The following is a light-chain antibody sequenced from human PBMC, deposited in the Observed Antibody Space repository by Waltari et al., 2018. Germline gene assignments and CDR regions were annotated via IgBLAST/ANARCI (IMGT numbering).Light chain of an antibody. CDR1: RGHSTYG. V-gene: IGLV4-69*02. J-gene: IGLJ3*02. CDR3: HTWGTSIRV. CDR2: VNNDGSH. Sequence: QLVLTQSPSASASLGVSVKPTCTLSRGHSTYGIALRQQQPEKGPRFLMKVNNDGSHSKGDGIPDRFSGSSSGAERYLTISSLQSEDEADYYCHTWGTSIRVFGGGTKLTVL.